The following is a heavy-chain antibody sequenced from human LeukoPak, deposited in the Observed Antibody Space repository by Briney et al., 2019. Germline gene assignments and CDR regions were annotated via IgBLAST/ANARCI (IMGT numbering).Heavy chain of an antibody. Sequence: PSETLSLTCAVYGGSFSGYYWSWIRQPPGKGLEWIGEINHSGSTNYNPSLKSRVTISVDTSKNQFSLKLSSVTAADTAMYYCARGRRDGYNWRNWFDPWGQGTLVTVSS. CDR2: INHSGST. V-gene: IGHV4-34*01. CDR1: GGSFSGYY. CDR3: ARGRRDGYNWRNWFDP. D-gene: IGHD5-24*01. J-gene: IGHJ5*02.